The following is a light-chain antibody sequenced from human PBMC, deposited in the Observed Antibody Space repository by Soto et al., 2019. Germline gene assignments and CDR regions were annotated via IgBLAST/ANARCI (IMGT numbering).Light chain of an antibody. CDR3: QQYGSSPRRT. CDR1: QSVSSSY. V-gene: IGKV3-20*01. CDR2: GAS. J-gene: IGKJ1*01. Sequence: EIVLTQSPGTLSLSPGERATLSCRASQSVSSSYLAWYQQKPGQAPRLLIYGASSRATGIPDRFSGSGSGTDFTLTISRLVPEDFAVYYCQQYGSSPRRTFGQGTKVEIK.